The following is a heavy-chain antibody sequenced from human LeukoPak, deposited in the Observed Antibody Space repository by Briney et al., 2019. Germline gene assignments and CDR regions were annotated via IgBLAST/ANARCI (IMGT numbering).Heavy chain of an antibody. V-gene: IGHV3-21*01. Sequence: GGSLRLSCAASGSTFSSYSMKWVRQAPGKGLEWVSCISSSSSYIYYADSVKGRFTISRDNAKNSLYLQMNSLRAEDTAVYYCAGKNEYSYGSIFDYWGQGTLVTVSS. CDR3: AGKNEYSYGSIFDY. D-gene: IGHD5-18*01. J-gene: IGHJ4*02. CDR2: ISSSSSYI. CDR1: GSTFSSYS.